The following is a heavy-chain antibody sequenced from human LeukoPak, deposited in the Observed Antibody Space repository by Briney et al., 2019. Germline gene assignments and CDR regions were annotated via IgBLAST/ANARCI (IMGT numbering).Heavy chain of an antibody. Sequence: GRSLRLSCAASGFTFSSYGMHWVRQAPGKGLEWVAVIWYDGSNKYYADSVKGRFTISRDNSKNTLYLQMNSLRAEDTAVYYCAKNWGDYYDSSAFDYWGQGTLVTVSS. CDR2: IWYDGSNK. D-gene: IGHD3-22*01. CDR3: AKNWGDYYDSSAFDY. CDR1: GFTFSSYG. V-gene: IGHV3-33*06. J-gene: IGHJ4*02.